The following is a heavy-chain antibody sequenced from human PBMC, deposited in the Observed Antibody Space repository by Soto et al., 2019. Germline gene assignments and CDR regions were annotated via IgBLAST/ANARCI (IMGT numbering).Heavy chain of an antibody. CDR2: IIPIFGTA. CDR1: GGTFSRHA. J-gene: IGHJ4*02. Sequence: QVQLVQSGAEVRKPGSSVKVSCKASGGTFSRHAISWVRQAPGQGLEWMGGIIPIFGTANHAQKFQGRVTINADKSTSTVYKELSSLRSEDTAMYYCARGWGYDSNDYYYAYWGQGTLVIVSS. V-gene: IGHV1-69*06. CDR3: ARGWGYDSNDYYYAY. D-gene: IGHD3-22*01.